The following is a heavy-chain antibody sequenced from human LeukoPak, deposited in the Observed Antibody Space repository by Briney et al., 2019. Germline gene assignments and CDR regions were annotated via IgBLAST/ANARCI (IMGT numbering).Heavy chain of an antibody. Sequence: GGSLRLSCAASGFIFTDYWMHWVRQAPGKELVWVARIRGDGRATTYADSVKGRFTISRDNAMNTVFLQMKSLRAEDTAVYYCAKASGQLGRGYFDYWGXGTLVTVSS. D-gene: IGHD6-19*01. V-gene: IGHV3-74*01. CDR3: AKASGQLGRGYFDY. J-gene: IGHJ4*02. CDR1: GFIFTDYW. CDR2: IRGDGRAT.